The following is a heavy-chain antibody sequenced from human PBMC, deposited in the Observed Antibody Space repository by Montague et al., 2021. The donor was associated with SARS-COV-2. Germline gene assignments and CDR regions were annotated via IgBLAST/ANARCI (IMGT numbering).Heavy chain of an antibody. J-gene: IGHJ4*02. CDR1: GGSISSFY. V-gene: IGHV4-59*08. D-gene: IGHD2-15*01. CDR2: ISDSGST. CDR3: ARHYSATLPAVY. Sequence: SETLSLTCTVSGGSISSFYWSWFRQPPGKGLEWIGYISDSGSTNYNPSLTSRVTMSVDTSKNRFSLKVNSVTAADTAVHYCARHYSATLPAVYWGQGTLVTVSS.